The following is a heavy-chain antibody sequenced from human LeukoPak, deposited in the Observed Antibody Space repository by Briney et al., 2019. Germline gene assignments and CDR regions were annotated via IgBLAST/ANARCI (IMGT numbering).Heavy chain of an antibody. Sequence: ETVSLTCTVSGGSISSYYWSWVRQAPGKGLEWVSTISGGGGSTYYADSVKGRFTISRDNSKNTLYLQVNSLRAEDTAVYYCAKGGKWDVTPFDYWGQGTLVTVSS. J-gene: IGHJ4*02. CDR2: ISGGGGST. V-gene: IGHV3-23*01. CDR1: GGSISSYY. D-gene: IGHD1-26*01. CDR3: AKGGKWDVTPFDY.